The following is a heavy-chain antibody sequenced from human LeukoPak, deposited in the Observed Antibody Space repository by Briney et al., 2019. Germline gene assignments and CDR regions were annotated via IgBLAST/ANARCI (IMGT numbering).Heavy chain of an antibody. J-gene: IGHJ4*02. CDR3: AISDLLDY. Sequence: ASVKVSCKASGYTFTSYYMHWVRQAPGKGLEWMGGFDPEDGETIYAQKFQGRVTMTEDTSTDTAYMELSSLRSEDTAVYYCAISDLLDYWGQGTLVTVSS. CDR2: FDPEDGET. V-gene: IGHV1-24*01. CDR1: GYTFTSYY.